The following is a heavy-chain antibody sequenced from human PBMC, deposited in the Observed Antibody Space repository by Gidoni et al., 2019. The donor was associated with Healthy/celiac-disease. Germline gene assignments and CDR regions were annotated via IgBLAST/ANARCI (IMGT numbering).Heavy chain of an antibody. D-gene: IGHD3-22*01. CDR1: GYSISSGYY. CDR2: IYHSGST. V-gene: IGHV4-38-2*02. Sequence: QVQLQESGPGLVKPSETLSLTCTVSGYSISSGYYWGWIRQPPGKGLEWIGSIYHSGSTYYNPSLKSRVTISVDTSKNQFSLKLSSVTAADTAVYYCARAPGSGYYYYYWGQGTLVTVSS. J-gene: IGHJ4*02. CDR3: ARAPGSGYYYYY.